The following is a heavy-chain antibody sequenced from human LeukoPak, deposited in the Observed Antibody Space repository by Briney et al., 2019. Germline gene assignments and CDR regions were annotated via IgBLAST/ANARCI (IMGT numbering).Heavy chain of an antibody. CDR2: INPSGGST. CDR1: GYTFPNFF. CDR3: ARGRLRSLFDH. D-gene: IGHD4-17*01. J-gene: IGHJ4*02. V-gene: IGHV1-46*01. Sequence: ASVNVSCKPSGYTFPNFFLHWVRQAPGQGLEWMGIINPSGGSTSYAQKFQGRVIMTRDMSTSTLYMELSNLRSEDTAVYYCARGRLRSLFDHWGQGTLVTVSS.